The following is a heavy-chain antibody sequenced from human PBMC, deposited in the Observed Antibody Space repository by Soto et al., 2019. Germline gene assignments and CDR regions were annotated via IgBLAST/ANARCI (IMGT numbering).Heavy chain of an antibody. D-gene: IGHD2-2*01. Sequence: QVQLVESGGGVVQPGRSLRLSCAASGFTFSSYGVHWVRQAPGKGLEWVAVIWYDGSNKYYADSVKGRFTISRDNSKNTLYLQMNSLRAEDTAVYYCARAGRNIVVVPPSERVYYYGMDVWGQGTTVTVSS. CDR2: IWYDGSNK. J-gene: IGHJ6*02. CDR3: ARAGRNIVVVPPSERVYYYGMDV. CDR1: GFTFSSYG. V-gene: IGHV3-33*01.